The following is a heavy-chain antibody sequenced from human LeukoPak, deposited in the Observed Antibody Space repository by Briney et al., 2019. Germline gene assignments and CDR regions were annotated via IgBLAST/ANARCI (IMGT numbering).Heavy chain of an antibody. CDR1: GGSISSGDYY. J-gene: IGHJ6*03. V-gene: IGHV4-30-4*08. Sequence: SETLSLTCTVSGGSISSGDYYWSWIRQPPGKGLEWIGYIYYSWSTYYNPSLKSRVTISVGTSKNQFSLKLSSVTAADTAVYYCARVMTYYDFWSGYYVDYYYYYMDVWGKGTTVTVSS. CDR2: IYYSWST. D-gene: IGHD3-3*01. CDR3: ARVMTYYDFWSGYYVDYYYYYMDV.